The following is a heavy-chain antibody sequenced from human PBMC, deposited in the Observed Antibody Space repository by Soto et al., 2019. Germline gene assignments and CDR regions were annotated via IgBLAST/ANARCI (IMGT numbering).Heavy chain of an antibody. CDR3: TTLRLDP. V-gene: IGHV1-2*02. D-gene: IGHD2-21*02. CDR1: GYTFTALY. J-gene: IGHJ5*02. CDR2: VNPNTGLT. Sequence: ASVKVSCKASGYTFTALYMNWVRQAPGQGLEWMGWVNPNTGLTKLAQKFQGRVTMTRDTSISTAYMELTRLTSDDTAVYYCTTLRLDPWGQGTLVTISS.